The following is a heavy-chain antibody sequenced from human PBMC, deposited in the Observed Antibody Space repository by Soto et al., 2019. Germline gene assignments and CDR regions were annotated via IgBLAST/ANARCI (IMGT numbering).Heavy chain of an antibody. CDR3: ARRSSGWYCDY. Sequence: EVQLLESGGGLVQPGGSLRLSCAASEFTFSSYAMSWVRQAPGKGLEWVSAISGSGGSTYYADSVKGRFTISRDNSKNTLDMQVNSLRAEDTAVYYCARRSSGWYCDYWGQGTLVTVSS. D-gene: IGHD6-19*01. J-gene: IGHJ4*02. CDR1: EFTFSSYA. CDR2: ISGSGGST. V-gene: IGHV3-23*01.